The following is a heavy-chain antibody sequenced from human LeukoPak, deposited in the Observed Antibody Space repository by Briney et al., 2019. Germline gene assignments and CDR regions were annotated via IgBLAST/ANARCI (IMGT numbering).Heavy chain of an antibody. V-gene: IGHV4-4*07. CDR1: GGSISSYY. J-gene: IGHJ5*02. CDR3: ARDLYQLLSSGAYNWFDP. D-gene: IGHD2-2*01. Sequence: MSSETLSLTCTVSGGSISSYYWSWIRQPAGKGLEWIGRIYTSGSTNYNPSLKSRVTMSVDTSKNQFSLKLSSVTAADTAVYYCARDLYQLLSSGAYNWFDPWGQGTLVTVSS. CDR2: IYTSGST.